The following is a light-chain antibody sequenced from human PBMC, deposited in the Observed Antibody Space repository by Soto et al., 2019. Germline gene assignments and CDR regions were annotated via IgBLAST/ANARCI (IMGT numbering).Light chain of an antibody. Sequence: EIVVTQSPATLSVSPGERATLSCRVSQSVGNNFDWYQQKPGQAPRLLIFATSTRATGVPARFSGSGSGTEFTLTITRLQSEDFAVYYCQQYGEWPLTFGGGAKVE. CDR2: ATS. J-gene: IGKJ4*01. V-gene: IGKV3-15*01. CDR3: QQYGEWPLT. CDR1: QSVGNN.